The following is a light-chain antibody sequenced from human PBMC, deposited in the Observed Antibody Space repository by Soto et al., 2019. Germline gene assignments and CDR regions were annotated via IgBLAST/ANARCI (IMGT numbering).Light chain of an antibody. Sequence: DIQMTQSPSTLSASVGDRVTITCRASQSISSWLAWYQQKPGKAPKLLIYDASSLESGVPSRFSGSGSGTEFTLTISSLQPDDFVTYYCQQYNSYVWTFGQGTKVE. CDR3: QQYNSYVWT. CDR1: QSISSW. V-gene: IGKV1-5*01. J-gene: IGKJ1*01. CDR2: DAS.